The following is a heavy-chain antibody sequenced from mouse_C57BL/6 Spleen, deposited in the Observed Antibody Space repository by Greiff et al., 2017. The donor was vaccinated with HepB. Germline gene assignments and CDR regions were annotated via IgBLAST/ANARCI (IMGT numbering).Heavy chain of an antibody. CDR2: IDPSDSYT. J-gene: IGHJ3*01. CDR3: AKGSSGYIAY. D-gene: IGHD3-2*02. V-gene: IGHV1-50*01. CDR1: GYTFTSYW. Sequence: QVQLQQSGAELVRPGASVTLSCKASGYTFTSYWMQWVKQRPGQGLEWIGEIDPSDSYTNYNQKFKGKATLTVDTSSSTAYMQLSSLTSEDSAVYYCAKGSSGYIAYWGQGTLVTVSA.